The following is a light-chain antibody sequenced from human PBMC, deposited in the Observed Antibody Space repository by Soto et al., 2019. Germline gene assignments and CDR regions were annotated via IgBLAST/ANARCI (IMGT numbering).Light chain of an antibody. J-gene: IGKJ2*01. V-gene: IGKV1-9*01. Sequence: DIQLTQSPTFLSASAGDIVSITCRASQDIRRYLVWYQQKPGKAPNLLIYDASSLQTGVPSRFSGSGSGTEFTLTITSLQHEDFATYYCRNFYTFGQGTKVDIK. CDR3: RNFYT. CDR1: QDIRRY. CDR2: DAS.